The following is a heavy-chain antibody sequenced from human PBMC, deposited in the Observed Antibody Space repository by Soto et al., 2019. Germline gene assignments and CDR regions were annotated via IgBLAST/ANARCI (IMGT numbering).Heavy chain of an antibody. Sequence: LGESLKISCKGSGYSFTSYWISWVRQMPGKGLEWMGRIDPSDSYTNYSPSFQGHVTISADKSISTAYLQWSSLKASDTAMYYCARRYVGYYYYGMDVWGQGTTVTVSS. J-gene: IGHJ6*02. CDR1: GYSFTSYW. D-gene: IGHD5-12*01. CDR2: IDPSDSYT. V-gene: IGHV5-10-1*01. CDR3: ARRYVGYYYYGMDV.